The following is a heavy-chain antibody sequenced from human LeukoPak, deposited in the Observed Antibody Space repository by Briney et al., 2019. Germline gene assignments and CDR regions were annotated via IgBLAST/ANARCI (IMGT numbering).Heavy chain of an antibody. Sequence: GGSLRLSCAASGFTFSSYAVTWVRQAPGKGLEWVSSIGGSGSSTYYADSVRGRLTIAGDNSKNTLYLQMNSLRAEDTAVYYCAKEYSSGWSTLAYFYGMDVWGQGTTVTVSS. CDR3: AKEYSSGWSTLAYFYGMDV. J-gene: IGHJ6*02. V-gene: IGHV3-23*01. D-gene: IGHD6-19*01. CDR1: GFTFSSYA. CDR2: IGGSGSST.